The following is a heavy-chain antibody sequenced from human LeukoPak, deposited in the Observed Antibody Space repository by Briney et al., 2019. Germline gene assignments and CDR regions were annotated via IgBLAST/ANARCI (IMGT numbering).Heavy chain of an antibody. CDR2: INAGNGNT. V-gene: IGHV1-3*01. J-gene: IGHJ4*02. CDR1: GYTFTSYA. Sequence: ASVKVSCKASGYTFTSYAMHWVRQAPGQRLEWMGWINAGNGNTKYSQKFQGRVTITRDTSASTAYMELSSLRSEDTVVYYCARREWLVRRLDYWGQGTLVTVSS. D-gene: IGHD6-19*01. CDR3: ARREWLVRRLDY.